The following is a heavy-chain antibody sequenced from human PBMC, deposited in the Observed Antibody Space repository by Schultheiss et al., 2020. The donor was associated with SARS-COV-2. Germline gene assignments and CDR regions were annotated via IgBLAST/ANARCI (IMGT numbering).Heavy chain of an antibody. D-gene: IGHD6-13*01. J-gene: IGHJ4*02. V-gene: IGHV3-30*07. Sequence: GGSLRLSCAASGFTFSSYAMSWVRQAPGKGLEWVAVISYDGSNKYYADSVKGRFTISRDISKKMLFLQMNSLRAEDTAVYYCVKDLTADGILDYFDSWGQGTLVTVSS. CDR1: GFTFSSYA. CDR3: VKDLTADGILDYFDS. CDR2: ISYDGSNK.